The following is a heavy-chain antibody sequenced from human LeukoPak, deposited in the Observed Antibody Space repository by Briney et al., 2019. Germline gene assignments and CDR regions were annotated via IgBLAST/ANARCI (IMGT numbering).Heavy chain of an antibody. D-gene: IGHD3-22*01. CDR3: AKGVETYYYDSSGISTRDY. J-gene: IGHJ4*02. V-gene: IGHV3-23*01. CDR1: GFTFTSYA. CDR2: ISGSGGST. Sequence: GGSLRLSCAASGFTFTSYAMSWVRQAPGKGLEWVSAISGSGGSTYYADSVKGRFTISRDNSKNTLYLQMNSLRAEDTAVYYCAKGVETYYYDSSGISTRDYWGQGTLVTVSS.